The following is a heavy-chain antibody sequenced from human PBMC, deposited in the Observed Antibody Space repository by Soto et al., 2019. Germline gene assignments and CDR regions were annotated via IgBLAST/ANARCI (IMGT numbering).Heavy chain of an antibody. J-gene: IGHJ4*02. CDR3: ARGGVLLWFGEPIAPFDY. Sequence: SETLSLTCAVYGGSFSGYYWSWIRQPPGKGLEWIGEINHSGSTNYNPSLKSRVTISVDTSKNQFSLKLSSVTAADTAVYYCARGGVLLWFGEPIAPFDYWGQGTLVTVSS. V-gene: IGHV4-34*01. CDR1: GGSFSGYY. D-gene: IGHD3-10*01. CDR2: INHSGST.